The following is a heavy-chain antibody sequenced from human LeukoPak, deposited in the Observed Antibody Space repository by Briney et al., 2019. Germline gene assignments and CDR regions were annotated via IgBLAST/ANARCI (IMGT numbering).Heavy chain of an antibody. D-gene: IGHD6-13*01. CDR1: GFTFSSYW. CDR2: IKQDGREK. CDR3: ASPLSSYSSSWYGY. J-gene: IGHJ4*02. Sequence: GGSLRLSCAASGFTFSSYWMSWVRQAPGKGLEWVANIKQDGREKYYVDSVKGRFTISRDNAKNSLYLQMNSLRAEDTAVYYCASPLSSYSSSWYGYWGQGTLVTVSS. V-gene: IGHV3-7*01.